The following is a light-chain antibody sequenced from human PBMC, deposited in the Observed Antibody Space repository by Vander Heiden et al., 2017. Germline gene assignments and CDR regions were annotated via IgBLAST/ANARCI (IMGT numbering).Light chain of an antibody. V-gene: IGLV3-19*01. Sequence: SSELPQDPAVSVALGQPVRIPCTGASIISYYASWYQQTPGQAPGLVIYGKKNRPSGVPDRVSGASTGNTAALTSTGAQAEDEADYYCNSRDSSGNHRVFGGGTKLTVL. CDR1: SIISYY. CDR2: GKK. J-gene: IGLJ3*02. CDR3: NSRDSSGNHRV.